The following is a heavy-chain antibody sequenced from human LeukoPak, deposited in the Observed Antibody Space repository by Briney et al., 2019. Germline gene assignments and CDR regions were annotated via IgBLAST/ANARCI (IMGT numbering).Heavy chain of an antibody. J-gene: IGHJ5*02. CDR3: TRDRGYCSSTSCYAWFDL. CDR2: IRDKTYGGTT. CDR1: GFTFGDYA. Sequence: PGGSLRLSCTASGFTFGDYAMSRVRQAPGKGLAWVGFIRDKTYGGTTEYAASVKGRFTISRDDSRSIAYLQMNGLKTEDTAVYYCTRDRGYCSSTSCYAWFDLWGQGTLVTVSS. V-gene: IGHV3-49*04. D-gene: IGHD2-2*01.